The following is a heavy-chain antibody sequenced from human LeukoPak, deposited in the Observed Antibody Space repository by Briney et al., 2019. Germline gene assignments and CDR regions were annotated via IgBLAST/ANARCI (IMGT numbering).Heavy chain of an antibody. J-gene: IGHJ4*02. CDR3: ARDPTHAPYYDFWSGYAADY. D-gene: IGHD3-3*01. CDR1: GFTFSSYA. CDR2: ISGSGGST. V-gene: IGHV3-23*01. Sequence: GGSLRLSCAASGFTFSSYAMSWVRQAPGKGLEWVSAISGSGGSTYYADSVKGRFTISRDNSKNTLYLQMNSLRAEDTAVYYCARDPTHAPYYDFWSGYAADYWGQGTLVTVSS.